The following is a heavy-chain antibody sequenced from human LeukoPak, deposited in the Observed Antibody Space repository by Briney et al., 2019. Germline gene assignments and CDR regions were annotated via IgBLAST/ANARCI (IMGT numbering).Heavy chain of an antibody. CDR3: ARRGYCSSTSCYEYWFDP. D-gene: IGHD2-2*01. CDR2: IYYSGST. Sequence: SETLSLTCTVSGGSISSSSYYWGWIRQPPGQGLEWIGIIYYSGSTYYNPCLKSRLTISVDTSKNQFSLKLSSVTATDTAVYYCARRGYCSSTSCYEYWFDPWGQGTLVTVSS. CDR1: GGSISSSSYY. J-gene: IGHJ5*02. V-gene: IGHV4-39*01.